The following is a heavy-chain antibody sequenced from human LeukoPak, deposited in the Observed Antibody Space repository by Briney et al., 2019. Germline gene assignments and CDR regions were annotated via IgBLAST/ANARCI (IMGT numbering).Heavy chain of an antibody. CDR3: ARPYYDFWSGYSYYFEY. CDR1: GFTFSSYW. Sequence: GGSLRLSCAASGFTFSSYWMSWVRQAPGKGLEWVANIKQDGSEKYYVDSVKGRFTIARDNAKNSLYLQMNSLRAEDTAVYYCARPYYDFWSGYSYYFEYWGQGTLVTVSS. CDR2: IKQDGSEK. J-gene: IGHJ4*02. D-gene: IGHD3-3*01. V-gene: IGHV3-7*01.